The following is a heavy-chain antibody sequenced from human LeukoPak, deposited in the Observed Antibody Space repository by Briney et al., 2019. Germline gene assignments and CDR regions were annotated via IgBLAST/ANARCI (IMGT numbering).Heavy chain of an antibody. CDR3: THRVRGSGSPHF. V-gene: IGHV2-5*02. Sequence: SGPTLVKPTQTLTLTCTFSGLSLTTSAVGVGWIRQPPGKALEWLALIYWEDDKRYSPSLKSRLTIAKDTSKSQVVLTMTNMDPVDTATYYCTHRVRGSGSPHFWGQGTLVTVSS. J-gene: IGHJ4*02. CDR2: IYWEDDK. CDR1: GLSLTTSAVG. D-gene: IGHD3-10*01.